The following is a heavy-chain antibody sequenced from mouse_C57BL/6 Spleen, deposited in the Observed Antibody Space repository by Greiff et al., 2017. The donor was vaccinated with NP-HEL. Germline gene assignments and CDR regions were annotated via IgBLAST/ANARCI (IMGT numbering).Heavy chain of an antibody. Sequence: QVQLQQSGAELVRPGASVKLSCKASGYTFTDYYINWVKQRPGQGLEWIARIYPGSGNTYYNEKFKGKATLTAEKSSSTAYMQLSSLTSEDSAVYFCAREGAFSWDDWGQGTTLTVSS. D-gene: IGHD6-1*01. CDR1: GYTFTDYY. CDR2: IYPGSGNT. CDR3: AREGAFSWDD. J-gene: IGHJ2*01. V-gene: IGHV1-76*01.